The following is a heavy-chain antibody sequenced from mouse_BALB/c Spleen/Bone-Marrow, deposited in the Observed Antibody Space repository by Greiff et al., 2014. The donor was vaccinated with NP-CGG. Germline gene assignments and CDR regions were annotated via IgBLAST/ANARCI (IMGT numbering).Heavy chain of an antibody. J-gene: IGHJ2*01. CDR2: INPYNDGT. CDR3: AREGVDYFDY. CDR1: GYPFTSYV. V-gene: IGHV1-14*01. Sequence: EVQLVESGPELVKPGASVKMSCKASGYPFTSYVMHWVKQKPGQGLEWIGYINPYNDGTKYNEKFKGKATLTSDKSSSIAYMELSSLTSEDSAVYYYAREGVDYFDYWGLGTTLTVSS.